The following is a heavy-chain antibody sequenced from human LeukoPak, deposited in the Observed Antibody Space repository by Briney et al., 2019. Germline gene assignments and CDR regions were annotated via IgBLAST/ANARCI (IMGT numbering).Heavy chain of an antibody. CDR3: ARDSMDFWSGYYYYYYYGMDV. CDR2: ISYDGSNK. CDR1: GFTFSSYA. Sequence: PGRSLRLSCAASGFTFSSYAMHWVRQAPGKGLEWVAVISYDGSNKYYADSVKGRFTISRDNSKTTLYLQMHSLRAEDTAVYYCARDSMDFWSGYYYYYYYGMDVWGQGTTVTVSS. D-gene: IGHD3-3*01. J-gene: IGHJ6*02. V-gene: IGHV3-30-3*01.